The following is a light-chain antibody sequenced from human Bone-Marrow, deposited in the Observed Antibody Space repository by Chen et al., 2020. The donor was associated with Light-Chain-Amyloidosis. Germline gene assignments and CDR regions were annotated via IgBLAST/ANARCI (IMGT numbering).Light chain of an antibody. V-gene: IGLV3-25*03. Sequence: SYELTQPPSVSVSPGQTARITCSGDDLPTKYAYWYQQKPDQSPVLVHNRDTERPSGISERFAGSSSGTTATLTISGVQAEDEADYHCQSADSSGTYEVIFGGGTKLTVL. CDR1: DLPTKY. CDR2: RDT. J-gene: IGLJ2*01. CDR3: QSADSSGTYEVI.